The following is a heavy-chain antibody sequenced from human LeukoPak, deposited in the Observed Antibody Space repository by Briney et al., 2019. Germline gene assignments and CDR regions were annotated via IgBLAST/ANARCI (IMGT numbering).Heavy chain of an antibody. V-gene: IGHV3-30*02. CDR3: AKGGLIVVVTEIFDY. Sequence: GGSLRLSCAASGFTFSSYGMHWVRQAPGKGLAGVAFIRYDGSKKYYADSVRGRSTISRDNSKNPLYLKMNSLRAEDTAVYYCAKGGLIVVVTEIFDYWGQGTLVTVSS. CDR1: GFTFSSYG. D-gene: IGHD2-21*02. J-gene: IGHJ4*02. CDR2: IRYDGSKK.